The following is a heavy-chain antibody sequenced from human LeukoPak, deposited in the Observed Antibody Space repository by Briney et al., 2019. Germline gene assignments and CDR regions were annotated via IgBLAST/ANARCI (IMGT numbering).Heavy chain of an antibody. J-gene: IGHJ4*02. CDR2: MYTSGST. CDR1: GGSISTYY. D-gene: IGHD3-22*01. Sequence: SETLSLTCTVSGGSISTYYWSWIRQPAGKGLEWIGRMYTSGSTNYNPSLKSRVTMSVDTSKNQFSLKLSSVTAADTAAYYCASEYYYDTSGYYSLAHWGQGTLVTVSS. CDR3: ASEYYYDTSGYYSLAH. V-gene: IGHV4-4*07.